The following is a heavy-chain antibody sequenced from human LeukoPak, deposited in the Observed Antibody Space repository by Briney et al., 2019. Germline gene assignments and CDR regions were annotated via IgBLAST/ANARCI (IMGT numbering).Heavy chain of an antibody. D-gene: IGHD6-19*01. Sequence: ASVKVSCKASGYTFTSYGISWVRQAPGQGLEWMGWISAYNGNTNYAQKLQGRVTMTTDTSTSTAYMELRSLRSDDTAVYYRARDRAYSSGLDFDYWGQGTLVTVSS. CDR2: ISAYNGNT. CDR1: GYTFTSYG. CDR3: ARDRAYSSGLDFDY. J-gene: IGHJ4*02. V-gene: IGHV1-18*01.